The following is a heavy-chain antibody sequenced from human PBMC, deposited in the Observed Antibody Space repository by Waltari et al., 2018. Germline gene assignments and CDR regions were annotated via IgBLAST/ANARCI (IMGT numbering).Heavy chain of an antibody. CDR3: ARHLPQQLVPYDAFDI. CDR1: GGSISSGSYY. V-gene: IGHV4-61*02. CDR2: IYTSGST. J-gene: IGHJ3*02. D-gene: IGHD6-13*01. Sequence: QVQLQESGPGLVKPSQTLSLTCTVSGGSISSGSYYWRWIRQPAGKGLEWIGRIYTSGSTNYNPSLKSRVTIAVDTSKNQFSLKLSSVTTADTAVYYCARHLPQQLVPYDAFDIWGQGTMVTVSS.